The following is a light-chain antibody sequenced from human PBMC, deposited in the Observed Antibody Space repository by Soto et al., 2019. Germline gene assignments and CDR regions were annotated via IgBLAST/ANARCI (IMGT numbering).Light chain of an antibody. Sequence: QSALTQPASVSGSPGQSITISCTGTSSDAGGYNHVSWYQQHPGKAPKLMIYEVRNRPSGVSDRFSASKSGNTASLTISGLQAEDEADYYCSSYASTSSYVFGTGTKVTVL. CDR1: SSDAGGYNH. CDR2: EVR. V-gene: IGLV2-14*01. CDR3: SSYASTSSYV. J-gene: IGLJ1*01.